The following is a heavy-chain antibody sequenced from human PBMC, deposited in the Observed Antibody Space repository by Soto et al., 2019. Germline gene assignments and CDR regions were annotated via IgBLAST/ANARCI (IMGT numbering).Heavy chain of an antibody. CDR3: ARAFWFGELSSFFDY. V-gene: IGHV3-7*05. D-gene: IGHD3-10*01. Sequence: GGVLRLSCAASGFTFSSYWMSWVRQAPGKGLEWVANIKQDGSEKYYVDSVKGRFTISRDNAKNSLYLQMNSLRAEDTAVYYCARAFWFGELSSFFDYWGQGTLVTVSS. CDR2: IKQDGSEK. J-gene: IGHJ4*02. CDR1: GFTFSSYW.